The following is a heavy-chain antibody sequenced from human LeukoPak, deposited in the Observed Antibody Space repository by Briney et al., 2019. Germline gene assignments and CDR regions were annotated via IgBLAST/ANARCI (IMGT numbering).Heavy chain of an antibody. CDR1: GFTFSSYG. Sequence: PGGSLRLSCAASGFTFSSYGMHWVRQAPGKGLEWVAVISYDGSNKYYADSVKGRFTISRDNSKNTLYLQMNSLRAEDTAVYYCAKAETGSSKSFFDYWGQGTLVTVSS. J-gene: IGHJ4*02. CDR2: ISYDGSNK. CDR3: AKAETGSSKSFFDY. D-gene: IGHD1-26*01. V-gene: IGHV3-30*18.